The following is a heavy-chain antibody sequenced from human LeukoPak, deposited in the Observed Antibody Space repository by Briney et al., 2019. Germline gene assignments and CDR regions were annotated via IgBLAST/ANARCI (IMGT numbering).Heavy chain of an antibody. CDR1: GGSISSSSYY. V-gene: IGHV4-39*07. J-gene: IGHJ5*02. Sequence: PSETLSLTCTVSGGSISSSSYYWGWIRQPPGKGLEWIGSIYYSGSTYYNPSLKSQVTISVDTSKNQFSLKLSSVTAADTAVYYCARDNPYAYCSSTSCPNWFDPWGQGTLVTVSS. CDR2: IYYSGST. D-gene: IGHD2-2*01. CDR3: ARDNPYAYCSSTSCPNWFDP.